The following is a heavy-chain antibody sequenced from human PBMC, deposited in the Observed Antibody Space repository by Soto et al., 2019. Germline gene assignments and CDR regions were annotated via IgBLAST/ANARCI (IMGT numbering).Heavy chain of an antibody. CDR1: GYTFTGYY. D-gene: IGHD3-16*01. V-gene: IGHV1-2*02. Sequence: QVQLVQSGTEVKRPGDSVKVSCKASGYTFTGYYVHWVRQAPGQGLEWMGWINPNSGDTYLAQRFQGRVTMNRDTSVNTVYMQLSSLTSEDGAVYYCARDGGAGMDVWGQGTTVTVSS. CDR3: ARDGGAGMDV. CDR2: INPNSGDT. J-gene: IGHJ6*02.